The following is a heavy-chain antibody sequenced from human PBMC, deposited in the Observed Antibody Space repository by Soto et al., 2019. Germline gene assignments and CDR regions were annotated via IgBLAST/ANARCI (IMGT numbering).Heavy chain of an antibody. J-gene: IGHJ5*02. CDR2: IIPIFGTA. D-gene: IGHD6-19*01. V-gene: IGHV1-69*01. Sequence: QVQLVQSGTEVKRSGSSVKVSCKACGGTFSSYAISWVRQAPGQGLEWMGGIIPIFGTANYAQKFQGRVTITADESTSTAYMELSSLRSEDTAVYYCVFDSSGHEDWLDPWGQGTLVTVSS. CDR3: VFDSSGHEDWLDP. CDR1: GGTFSSYA.